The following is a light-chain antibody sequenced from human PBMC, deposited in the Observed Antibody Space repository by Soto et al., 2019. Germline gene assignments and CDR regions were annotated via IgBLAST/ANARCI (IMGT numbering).Light chain of an antibody. V-gene: IGKV1-9*01. CDR3: QQADSFPLT. CDR1: QGISSY. J-gene: IGKJ4*01. CDR2: AAS. Sequence: IQLTQSPSSLSASVGDRVTITCRASQGISSYLTWYQQKPGKAPKLLIYAASTLHSGVPSKFSGSGSGTDFTLTSNSLQPEDFATYYCQQADSFPLTFGGGTKVDIK.